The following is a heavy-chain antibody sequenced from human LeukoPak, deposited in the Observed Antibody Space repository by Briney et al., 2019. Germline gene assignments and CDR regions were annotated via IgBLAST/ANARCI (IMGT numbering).Heavy chain of an antibody. Sequence: GGSLRLSCAASGFTFDSYAMTWVRQAPGKGLEWVSTVTASGAGTYFADSVKGRFTISRDNSKNTLYLQMNSLRAEDAAIYYCAKEPDSSGYFAPWGQGTLVTVSS. CDR3: AKEPDSSGYFAP. CDR2: VTASGAGT. J-gene: IGHJ5*02. CDR1: GFTFDSYA. D-gene: IGHD3-22*01. V-gene: IGHV3-23*01.